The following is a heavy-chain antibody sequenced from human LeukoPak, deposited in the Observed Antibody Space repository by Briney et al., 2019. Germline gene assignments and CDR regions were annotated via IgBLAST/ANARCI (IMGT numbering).Heavy chain of an antibody. Sequence: SETLSLTCAVSGYSISSGYYWGWVRQAPGRGLEWIGSIYHTGSTDYNPSLKSRLTISVDMSKNQFSLNLRSVTAADTAVYYCARDKDDYVWGTYRWWGQGMLVTVSS. V-gene: IGHV4-38-2*01. CDR2: IYHTGST. J-gene: IGHJ4*02. CDR3: ARDKDDYVWGTYRW. CDR1: GYSISSGYY. D-gene: IGHD3-16*02.